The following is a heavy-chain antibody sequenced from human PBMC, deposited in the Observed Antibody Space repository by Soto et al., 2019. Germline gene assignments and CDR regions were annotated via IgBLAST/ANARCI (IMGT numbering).Heavy chain of an antibody. CDR2: IKQDGSEI. CDR1: GFTFRNYW. Sequence: GGSLRLSCAASGFTFRNYWMSWVRQAPGKGLEWVANIKQDGSEIYYVDSVKGRFTISRDNAKNSLYLQMNSLRAEDTAVYYCTRGGAPYAFDIWGQGTMVTVSS. V-gene: IGHV3-7*04. CDR3: TRGGAPYAFDI. J-gene: IGHJ3*02. D-gene: IGHD1-26*01.